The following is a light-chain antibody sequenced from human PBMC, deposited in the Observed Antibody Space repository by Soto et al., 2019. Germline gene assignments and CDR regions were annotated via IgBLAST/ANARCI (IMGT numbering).Light chain of an antibody. J-gene: IGKJ1*01. CDR3: LQNYNYPRT. CDR2: DAS. Sequence: EIVLTQSPATLSLSPGERATLSCRASQSVSSDLAWYQQKPGQAPRLLIYDASNRATGFPARFSGSGSGTDFTLTISSLQPEDFATYYCLQNYNYPRTVGQGTKVDI. V-gene: IGKV3-11*01. CDR1: QSVSSD.